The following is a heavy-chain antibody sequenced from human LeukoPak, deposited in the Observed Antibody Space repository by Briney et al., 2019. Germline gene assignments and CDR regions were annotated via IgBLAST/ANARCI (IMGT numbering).Heavy chain of an antibody. CDR2: ISRSGSTI. Sequence: GGSLRLSCAASGFTFSNYDMNWVRQAPGKGLEWVSYISRSGSTISYADSVKGRFTISRDNSKNSLYLQLNSLRAEDTAVYYCARAISYCSGGSCYSAEYWGQGTLVTVSS. V-gene: IGHV3-48*03. CDR3: ARAISYCSGGSCYSAEY. D-gene: IGHD2-15*01. J-gene: IGHJ4*02. CDR1: GFTFSNYD.